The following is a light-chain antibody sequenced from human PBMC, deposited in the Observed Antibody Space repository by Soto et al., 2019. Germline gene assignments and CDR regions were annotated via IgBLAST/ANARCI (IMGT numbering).Light chain of an antibody. CDR3: CSYAGTYAVV. Sequence: QSALTQPRSVSGSPGQSVTISCTGSSSDVGGYNYVSWHQHHPGKAPKLIIYDVRKWPSGVPNRFSASKSGNTASLTISGLQAEDEADYFCCSYAGTYAVVFGGGTKVTVL. CDR2: DVR. CDR1: SSDVGGYNY. J-gene: IGLJ2*01. V-gene: IGLV2-11*01.